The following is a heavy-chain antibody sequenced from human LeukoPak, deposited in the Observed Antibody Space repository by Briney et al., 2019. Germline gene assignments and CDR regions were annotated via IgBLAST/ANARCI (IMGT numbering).Heavy chain of an antibody. CDR2: ISGSGGST. CDR1: GFTFSDYY. V-gene: IGHV3-23*01. Sequence: PTGGSLRLACAASGFTFSDYYMSWIRQAPGEGLEWVSAISGSGGSTYYADSVKGRFTISRDNSKNAMYLQMNSLRAEDTAVYYCAVAVAGKVDYWGQGTLVTVSS. CDR3: AVAVAGKVDY. J-gene: IGHJ4*02. D-gene: IGHD6-19*01.